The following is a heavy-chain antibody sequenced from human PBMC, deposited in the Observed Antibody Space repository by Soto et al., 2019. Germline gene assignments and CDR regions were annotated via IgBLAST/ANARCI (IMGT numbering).Heavy chain of an antibody. D-gene: IGHD2-15*01. J-gene: IGHJ4*02. CDR3: ARDPGAASFDF. CDR1: GYTFTNYG. Sequence: ASVKVACKAAGYTFTNYGISWVRQAPGEGLEWVGWINTSNDNKLYAQKLQGRLTLTTDTSTSTAYMDLTTLRSDDTAVYFCARDPGAASFDFWAQGTLVTVSS. V-gene: IGHV1-18*01. CDR2: INTSNDNK.